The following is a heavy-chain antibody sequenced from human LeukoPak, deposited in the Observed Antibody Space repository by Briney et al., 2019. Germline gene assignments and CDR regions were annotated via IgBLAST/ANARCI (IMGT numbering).Heavy chain of an antibody. J-gene: IGHJ4*02. D-gene: IGHD5-18*01. Sequence: GGSLRLSCAASGFTFSSYEMNWVRQAPGKGLEWVSYISSSGSTIYYADSVKGRFTNSRDNAKNSLYLQMNSLRAEDTAVYYCARDLRSYGLDYWGQGTLVTVSS. V-gene: IGHV3-48*03. CDR3: ARDLRSYGLDY. CDR2: ISSSGSTI. CDR1: GFTFSSYE.